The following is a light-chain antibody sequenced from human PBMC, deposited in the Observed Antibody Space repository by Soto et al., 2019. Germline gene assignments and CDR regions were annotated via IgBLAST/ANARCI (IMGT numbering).Light chain of an antibody. J-gene: IGLJ2*01. V-gene: IGLV2-14*01. Sequence: ALTQPASVSGSPGQSITFSCTGTSSDLGGYNYVSWYQQHPGKAPKLVIYDVSNRPSGVSNRFSGSKSGNTASLTISGLQADDEADYYCSSYTTTSTLVFGGGTQLTVL. CDR2: DVS. CDR1: SSDLGGYNY. CDR3: SSYTTTSTLV.